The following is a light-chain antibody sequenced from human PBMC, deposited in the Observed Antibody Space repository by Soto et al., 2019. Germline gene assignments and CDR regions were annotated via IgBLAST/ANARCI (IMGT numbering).Light chain of an antibody. V-gene: IGLV2-14*01. J-gene: IGLJ2*01. Sequence: QSVLTQPASVSGSPGQSITISCTGTSSDVGGYNYVSWYQQHPGKAPKLMIYEVSNRPSGVSNRFSGSKSGNTASLTISGLQAEDEADYYCSSYTSSSPVEFGGGTQLTVL. CDR3: SSYTSSSPVE. CDR1: SSDVGGYNY. CDR2: EVS.